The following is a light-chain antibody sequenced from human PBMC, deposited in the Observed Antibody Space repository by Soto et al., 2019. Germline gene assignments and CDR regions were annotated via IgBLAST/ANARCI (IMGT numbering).Light chain of an antibody. Sequence: IQMTQSPSSLSASVGYRVTITCRSSQSISRYLNWYQQKPGKAPNLLIYVASSLQSEVPSRFSGSGSGTDFTLTITSLQPEDFATYYCQQSYGTPINFGQGTRLEI. J-gene: IGKJ5*01. CDR3: QQSYGTPIN. CDR2: VAS. V-gene: IGKV1-39*01. CDR1: QSISRY.